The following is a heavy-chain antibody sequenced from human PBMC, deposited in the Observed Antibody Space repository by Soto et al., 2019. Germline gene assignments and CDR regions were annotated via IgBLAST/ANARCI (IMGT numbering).Heavy chain of an antibody. J-gene: IGHJ4*02. V-gene: IGHV3-23*01. D-gene: IGHD4-17*01. CDR3: AKSPSPVDYADY. CDR2: ISGSGGST. CDR1: GFTFSSYA. Sequence: EVKLLESGGGLVQPGGSLRLSCAASGFTFSSYAMSWVRQAPGKGLEWVSAISGSGGSTYYADSVKGRFTISRDNSKNTLYLQMNSLRAEDTALYYCAKSPSPVDYADYWGQGTLVTVSS.